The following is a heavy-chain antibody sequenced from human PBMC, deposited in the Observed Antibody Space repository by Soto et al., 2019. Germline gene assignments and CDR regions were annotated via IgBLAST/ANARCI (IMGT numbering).Heavy chain of an antibody. Sequence: SETLSLTCAVYGGSFSGYYWSWIRQPPGKGLEWIGEINHSGSTNYNPSLKSRVTISVDTSKNQFSLKLSSVTAADTAVYYCARGLLVVVPAARDAFDIWGQGTMVTVSS. CDR3: ARGLLVVVPAARDAFDI. D-gene: IGHD2-2*01. CDR1: GGSFSGYY. CDR2: INHSGST. J-gene: IGHJ3*02. V-gene: IGHV4-34*01.